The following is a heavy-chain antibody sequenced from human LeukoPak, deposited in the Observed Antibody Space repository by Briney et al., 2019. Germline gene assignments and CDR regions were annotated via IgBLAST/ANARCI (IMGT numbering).Heavy chain of an antibody. J-gene: IGHJ4*02. CDR1: GGTFSSYA. D-gene: IGHD2-21*02. V-gene: IGHV1-69*04. CDR3: ARSVVVTAAIDY. Sequence: SVKVSCKASGGTFSSYAIIWVRQAPGQGLEWMGRIIPILGIANYAQKFQGRVTITADKSTSTAYMELSSLRSEDTAVYYCARSVVVTAAIDYWGQGTLVTVSS. CDR2: IIPILGIA.